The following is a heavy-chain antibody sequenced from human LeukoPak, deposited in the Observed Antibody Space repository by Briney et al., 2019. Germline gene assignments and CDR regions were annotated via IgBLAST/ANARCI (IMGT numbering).Heavy chain of an antibody. V-gene: IGHV3-21*01. Sequence: GGSLRLSCAASGFNFNRYAMNWVRQAPGKGLEWVSAISGSGDNIYYADSVKGRFTISRDNAKNSLYLQMNSLRAEDTAVYYCARDKIQYSGSYYVAYGMDVWGQGTTVTVSS. CDR3: ARDKIQYSGSYYVAYGMDV. J-gene: IGHJ6*02. D-gene: IGHD1-26*01. CDR1: GFNFNRYA. CDR2: ISGSGDNI.